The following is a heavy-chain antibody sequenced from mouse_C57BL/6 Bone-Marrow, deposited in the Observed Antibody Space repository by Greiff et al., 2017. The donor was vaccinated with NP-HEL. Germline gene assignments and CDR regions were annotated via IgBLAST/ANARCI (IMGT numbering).Heavy chain of an antibody. V-gene: IGHV1-69*01. D-gene: IGHD1-1*01. CDR2: IAPSDSYT. J-gene: IGHJ3*01. CDR1: GYTFTSYW. Sequence: QVQLQQPGAELVMPGASVTLSCKASGYTFTSYWMPWVKQRPGQGLEWIGEIAPSDSYTNYNQKFKGKSPLTVDKSSSTAYMQLSSRTSEDSAVYYCAREGYGSSYPFAYWGQGTLVTVSA. CDR3: AREGYGSSYPFAY.